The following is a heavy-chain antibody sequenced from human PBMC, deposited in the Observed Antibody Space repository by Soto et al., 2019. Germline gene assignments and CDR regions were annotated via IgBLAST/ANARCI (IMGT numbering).Heavy chain of an antibody. V-gene: IGHV4-39*01. CDR1: GGSISSSSYY. CDR3: ATIDRFKYTGLDY. CDR2: IYYSGST. Sequence: PSETLSLTCTVSGGSISSSSYYWGWIRQPPGKGLEWIGSIYYSGSTYYNPSLKSRVTISVDTSKNQFSLKLSSVTAADTAVYYCATIDRFKYTGLDYWGQGTLVTVSS. J-gene: IGHJ4*02. D-gene: IGHD5-18*01.